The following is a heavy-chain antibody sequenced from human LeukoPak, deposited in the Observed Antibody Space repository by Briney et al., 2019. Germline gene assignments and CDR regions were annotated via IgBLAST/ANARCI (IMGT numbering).Heavy chain of an antibody. J-gene: IGHJ6*02. CDR1: GGSFSGYY. V-gene: IGHV4-34*01. CDR2: INHSGST. Sequence: SDTLSLTCAVYGGSFSGYYWSWIRQPPGKGLEWIGEINHSGSTNYNPSLKSRVTISVDTSKNQFSLKLSSVTAADTAVYYCARGLYDYYYYYGMDVWGQGTTVTVSS. D-gene: IGHD2-8*01. CDR3: ARGLYDYYYYYGMDV.